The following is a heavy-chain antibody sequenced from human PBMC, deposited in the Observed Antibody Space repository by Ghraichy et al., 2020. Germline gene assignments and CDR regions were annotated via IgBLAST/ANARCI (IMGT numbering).Heavy chain of an antibody. Sequence: ASVKVSCKASGYTFTGYYMHWVRQAPGQGLEWMGWINPNSGGTNYAQKFQGRVTMTRDTSISTAYMELSRLRSDDTAVYYCARDDYYDSSGNQASDYWGQGTLVTVSS. J-gene: IGHJ4*02. D-gene: IGHD3-22*01. CDR3: ARDDYYDSSGNQASDY. V-gene: IGHV1-2*02. CDR2: INPNSGGT. CDR1: GYTFTGYY.